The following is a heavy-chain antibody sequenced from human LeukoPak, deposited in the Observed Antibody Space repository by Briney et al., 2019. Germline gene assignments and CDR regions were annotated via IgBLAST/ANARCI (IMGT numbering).Heavy chain of an antibody. CDR1: GYTFTSYA. V-gene: IGHV1-2*02. J-gene: IGHJ4*02. CDR3: ATTYDFWSGYYTYFDY. CDR2: INPNSGGT. Sequence: ASVKVSCKASGYTFTSYAMNWVRQAPGQGLEWMGWINPNSGGTNYAQKFQGRVTMTRDTSISTAYMELSSLRSEDTAVYYCATTYDFWSGYYTYFDYWGQGTLVTVSS. D-gene: IGHD3-3*01.